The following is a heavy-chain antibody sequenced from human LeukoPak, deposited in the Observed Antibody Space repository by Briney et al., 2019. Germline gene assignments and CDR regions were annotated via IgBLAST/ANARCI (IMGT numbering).Heavy chain of an antibody. D-gene: IGHD6-19*01. V-gene: IGHV1-58*02. J-gene: IGHJ4*02. CDR3: AADQGSGWYV. CDR1: GFTFTSSA. Sequence: PVTVSCKASGFTFTSSAMQWVRQAGGQRLEWIGGIVVCSGNTNYEQKFQERVTITRDMSTSTAYMELSSLRSEDTAVYYCAADQGSGWYVWGQGTLVTVSS. CDR2: IVVCSGNT.